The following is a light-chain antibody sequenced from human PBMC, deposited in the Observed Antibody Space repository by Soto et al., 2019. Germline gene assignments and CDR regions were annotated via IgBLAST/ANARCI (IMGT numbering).Light chain of an antibody. Sequence: DIQMTQSPSTLSASVGDRVSITCRASQSISSWLAWYQQGPGKAPKLLIYTASSLESGVPSRFSGSGSGTEFTVTISSLPPEDFATYYCQQYNSYPWTFGQGTKVEIK. V-gene: IGKV1-5*03. CDR1: QSISSW. J-gene: IGKJ1*01. CDR3: QQYNSYPWT. CDR2: TAS.